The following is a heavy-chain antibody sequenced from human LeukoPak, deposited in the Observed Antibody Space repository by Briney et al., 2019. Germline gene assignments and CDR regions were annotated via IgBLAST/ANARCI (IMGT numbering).Heavy chain of an antibody. J-gene: IGHJ4*02. CDR3: AKDRYCTSSSCPIDY. CDR1: GYSFDEYA. D-gene: IGHD2-2*01. CDR2: INWKSDKI. V-gene: IGHV3-9*01. Sequence: PGRSLRLFCVGSGYSFDEYAMHWVRQAPGKGLEWVSGINWKSDKIGYADSVKGRFTISRDNSRNSLYLQMNSLRVEDTALYYCAKDRYCTSSSCPIDYWGQGTMVTVSS.